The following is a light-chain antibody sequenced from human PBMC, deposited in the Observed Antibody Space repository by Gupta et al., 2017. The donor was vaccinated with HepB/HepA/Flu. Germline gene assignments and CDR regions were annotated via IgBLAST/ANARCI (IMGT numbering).Light chain of an antibody. CDR2: NDD. Sequence: QSVLTQPPSASVPPGQRVTMSCSGGSSNIGKNPVTWFHRLTGAAPKLLIYNDDQRPAGVPVRFSGSKSGTAASLAISGHQAEDDGVYYRAAGDDHKNGVFGGGTKVTVL. CDR3: AAGDDHKNGV. V-gene: IGLV1-44*01. J-gene: IGLJ2*01. CDR1: SSNIGKNP.